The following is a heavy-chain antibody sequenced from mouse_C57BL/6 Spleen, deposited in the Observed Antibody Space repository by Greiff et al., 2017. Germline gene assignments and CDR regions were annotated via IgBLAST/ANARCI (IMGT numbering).Heavy chain of an antibody. J-gene: IGHJ3*01. CDR1: GFTFSSYG. CDR3: ASDPPWFAY. V-gene: IGHV5-6*01. Sequence: EVNVVESGGDLVKPGGSLKLSCAASGFTFSSYGMSWVRQTPDKRLEWVATISSGGSYTYYPDSVKGRFTISRDNAKNTLYLQMSSLKSEDTAMYYCASDPPWFAYWGQGTLVTVSA. CDR2: ISSGGSYT.